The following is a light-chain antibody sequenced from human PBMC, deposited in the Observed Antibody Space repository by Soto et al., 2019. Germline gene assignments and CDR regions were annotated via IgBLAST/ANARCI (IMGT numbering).Light chain of an antibody. J-gene: IGLJ3*02. CDR2: EVS. V-gene: IGLV2-8*01. CDR1: SSDVGGYKY. Sequence: QSALTQPPSASGSPGQSVTISCTGTSSDVGGYKYVSWYQLHPGKAPKLIIYEVSKRPSGVPDRFSGSKSGNTASLTVSGLQAEDEADYYCISYAHNNWVFGGGTQLTVL. CDR3: ISYAHNNWV.